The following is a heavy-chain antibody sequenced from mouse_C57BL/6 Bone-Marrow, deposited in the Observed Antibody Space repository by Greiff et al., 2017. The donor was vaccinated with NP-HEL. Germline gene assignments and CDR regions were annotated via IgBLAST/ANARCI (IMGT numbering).Heavy chain of an antibody. D-gene: IGHD1-1*01. Sequence: QVQLQQPGAELVRPGTSVKLSCKASGYTFTSYWMHWVKQRPGQGLEWIGVIDPSDSYTNYNQQFKGKATLTVDTSSSTAYMQLSSLTSEDSAVYYCARPIFYYYGSSFAMDYWGQGTSVTVSS. CDR1: GYTFTSYW. CDR3: ARPIFYYYGSSFAMDY. V-gene: IGHV1-59*01. CDR2: IDPSDSYT. J-gene: IGHJ4*01.